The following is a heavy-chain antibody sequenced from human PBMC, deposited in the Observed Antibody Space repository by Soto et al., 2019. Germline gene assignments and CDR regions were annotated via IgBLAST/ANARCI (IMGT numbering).Heavy chain of an antibody. Sequence: PSETLSLTCTVSGGSISSYYWSWIRQPPGKGLEWIGYIYYSGSTNYNPSLKSRVTISVDTSKNQFSLKLSSVAAADTAVYYCARDPTHYDYIWGSYRYALGHAFDIWGQGTMVTVSS. CDR1: GGSISSYY. CDR2: IYYSGST. D-gene: IGHD3-16*02. CDR3: ARDPTHYDYIWGSYRYALGHAFDI. J-gene: IGHJ3*02. V-gene: IGHV4-59*01.